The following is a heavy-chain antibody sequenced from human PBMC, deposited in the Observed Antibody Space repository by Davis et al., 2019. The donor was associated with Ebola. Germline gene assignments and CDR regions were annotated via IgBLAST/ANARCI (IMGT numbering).Heavy chain of an antibody. D-gene: IGHD1-26*01. V-gene: IGHV5-51*01. CDR3: ARDPDPPGIVGAIECFDY. CDR2: IYPGDSDT. CDR1: GYSFTSYW. J-gene: IGHJ4*02. Sequence: GESLKISCKGSGYSFTSYWIGWVRQMPGKGLEWMGIIYPGDSDTRYSPSFQGQVTISADKSISTAYLQWSSLKASDTAMYYCARDPDPPGIVGAIECFDYWGQGTLVTVSS.